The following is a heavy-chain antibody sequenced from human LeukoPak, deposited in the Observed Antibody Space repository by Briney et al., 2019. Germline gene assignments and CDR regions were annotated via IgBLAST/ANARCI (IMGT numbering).Heavy chain of an antibody. CDR3: ARGRWYLDY. CDR1: GFTFNTYR. D-gene: IGHD4-23*01. Sequence: GGSLRLSCAASGFTFNTYRMTWVRQAPGKGLEWVANIKEDGSEKYYVDSVKGRFTISRDHAKNSLFLQMNSLRAEDTAVYYCARGRWYLDYWGRGTLVTVSS. J-gene: IGHJ4*02. CDR2: IKEDGSEK. V-gene: IGHV3-7*03.